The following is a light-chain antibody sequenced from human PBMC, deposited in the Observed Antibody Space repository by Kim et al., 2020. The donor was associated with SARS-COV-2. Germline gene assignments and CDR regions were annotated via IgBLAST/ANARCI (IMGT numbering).Light chain of an antibody. CDR2: EHD. CDR3: QSYDSSSHVV. CDR1: SGNIAGNH. V-gene: IGLV6-57*02. Sequence: TGTISCPGSSGNIAGNHVQWYQQRPGSAPTTVIYEHDQRPSGVPDRFSGSIDSSSNSASLTISGLKTEDEADYYCQSYDSSSHVVFGGGTQLTVL. J-gene: IGLJ2*01.